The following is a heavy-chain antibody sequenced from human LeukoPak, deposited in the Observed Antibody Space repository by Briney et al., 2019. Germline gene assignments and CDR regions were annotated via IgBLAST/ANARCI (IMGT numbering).Heavy chain of an antibody. D-gene: IGHD2/OR15-2a*01. CDR1: GFTFSSRW. V-gene: IGHV3-74*01. J-gene: IGHJ6*02. CDR2: INTDGSTT. Sequence: GGSLRLSCVASGFTFSSRWMHWFRQAPGKGLVWVSIINTDGSTTRYADFVEGRFTISRDNARNTLYLEMNSLRVEDTAVYFCARDISRTMDVWGQGTTVTV. CDR3: ARDISRTMDV.